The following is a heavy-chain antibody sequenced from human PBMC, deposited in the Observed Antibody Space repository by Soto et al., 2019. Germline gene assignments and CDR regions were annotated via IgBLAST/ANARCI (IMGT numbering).Heavy chain of an antibody. CDR3: AKDVGGHYCTPTSCLYFFHS. Sequence: GGPLRPSCEASGFTFTNYAMNWVRQAPGQGLEWVSTISDIVSTYYADSVKGRFTISRDNSKNTLYMQMKSLRAEDTAVYFCAKDVGGHYCTPTSCLYFFHSWGRGTLVTVSS. J-gene: IGHJ4*02. D-gene: IGHD2-2*01. CDR1: GFTFTNYA. CDR2: ISDIVST. V-gene: IGHV3-23*01.